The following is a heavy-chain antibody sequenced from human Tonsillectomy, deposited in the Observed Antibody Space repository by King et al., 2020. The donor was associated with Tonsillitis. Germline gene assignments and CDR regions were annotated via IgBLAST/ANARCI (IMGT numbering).Heavy chain of an antibody. V-gene: IGHV3-33*01. CDR2: IWYDGSNK. CDR3: ARDQIGGEAFDI. J-gene: IGHJ3*02. Sequence: VQLVESGGGVVQPGRSLRLSCAASGFTFSSYGMHWVRQAPGKGLEWVAVIWYDGSNKYYADSVKGRFTISRDNSKNTLYLQMNGLRAEDTAVYYCARDQIGGEAFDIWGQGTMVTVSS. CDR1: GFTFSSYG. D-gene: IGHD3-16*01.